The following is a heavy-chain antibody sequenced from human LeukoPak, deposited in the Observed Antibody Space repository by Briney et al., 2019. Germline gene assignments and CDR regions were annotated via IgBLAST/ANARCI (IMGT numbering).Heavy chain of an antibody. Sequence: PGGSLRLSCAASGFTFISYWMYWVRHAPGKGLVWVSRINSDGGSTTYAESVKGRFTISRDNAKNTLSLQMNSLRAEDTAVYYCARVTSSRGAIDIWGQGTMVTVSS. CDR1: GFTFISYW. D-gene: IGHD6-13*01. J-gene: IGHJ3*02. CDR2: INSDGGST. CDR3: ARVTSSRGAIDI. V-gene: IGHV3-74*01.